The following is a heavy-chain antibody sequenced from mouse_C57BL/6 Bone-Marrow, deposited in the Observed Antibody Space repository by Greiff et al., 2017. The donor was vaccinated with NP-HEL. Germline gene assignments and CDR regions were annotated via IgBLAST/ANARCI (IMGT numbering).Heavy chain of an antibody. D-gene: IGHD2-4*01. Sequence: VQLKQSGPELVKPGASVKLSCTASGYAFSSSWMHWVQQRPGKGLEWIGRIYPGGGDTNYIGTFKGRATLSADKSTSTAYMQLSSLTSEDSAVYFCARRDYDEYYFDYWGQGTTLTVSA. CDR3: ARRDYDEYYFDY. J-gene: IGHJ2*01. V-gene: IGHV1-82*01. CDR1: GYAFSSSW. CDR2: IYPGGGDT.